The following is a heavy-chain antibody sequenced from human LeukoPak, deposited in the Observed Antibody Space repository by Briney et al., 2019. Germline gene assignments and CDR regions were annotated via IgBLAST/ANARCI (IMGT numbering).Heavy chain of an antibody. J-gene: IGHJ3*02. CDR3: ARWAPVDAFDI. V-gene: IGHV4-34*01. CDR1: GGSFSGYY. CDR2: INHSGST. D-gene: IGHD6-19*01. Sequence: SETLSLTCAVYGGSFSGYYWSWIRQPPGKGLEWIGEINHSGSTNYNPSLKSRVTISVDTSKNQFSLKLSSVTAADTAVYYCARWAPVDAFDIWGQGTMVTVSS.